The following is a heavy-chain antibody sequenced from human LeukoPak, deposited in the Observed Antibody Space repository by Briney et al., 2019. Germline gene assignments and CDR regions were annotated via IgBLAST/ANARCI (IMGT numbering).Heavy chain of an antibody. CDR2: IYYSGST. CDR1: GGSISSGDYY. D-gene: IGHD1-26*01. CDR3: ARAPVGATRYFDY. Sequence: SQTLSLTCTVSGGSISSGDYYWSWIRQPPGKGLERIGYIYYSGSTYYNPSLKSRVTISVDTSKNQFSLKLSSVTAADTAVYYCARAPVGATRYFDYWGQGTLVTVSS. J-gene: IGHJ4*02. V-gene: IGHV4-30-4*08.